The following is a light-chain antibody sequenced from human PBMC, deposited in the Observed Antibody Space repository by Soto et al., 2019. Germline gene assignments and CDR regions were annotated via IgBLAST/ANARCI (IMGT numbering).Light chain of an antibody. CDR3: QQYNKWPLFT. Sequence: EVVLTQSPATLSVSPGERATLSCRASQTVGTNLAWYQQRPGQAPRLLIYGASTRATGIPARFSGSGSGSEFTLTISSLQSDDFAVYFCQQYNKWPLFTFGPGTRVDNK. CDR1: QTVGTN. J-gene: IGKJ3*01. V-gene: IGKV3-15*01. CDR2: GAS.